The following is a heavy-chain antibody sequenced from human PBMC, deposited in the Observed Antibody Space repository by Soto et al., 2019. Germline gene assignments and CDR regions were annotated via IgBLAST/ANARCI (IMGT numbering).Heavy chain of an antibody. V-gene: IGHV3-15*01. J-gene: IGHJ4*02. Sequence: PGGSLRLSCAASGFTFSNAWMSWVRQAPGKGLEWVARIKSKIDGGTTDHAAPVKGRFTISRDDSKNTLYLQMYSLETEDTAVYYCTTYDYILGSDSYRWDYWGQGALVTVSS. CDR2: IKSKIDGGTT. CDR1: GFTFSNAW. D-gene: IGHD3-16*02. CDR3: TTYDYILGSDSYRWDY.